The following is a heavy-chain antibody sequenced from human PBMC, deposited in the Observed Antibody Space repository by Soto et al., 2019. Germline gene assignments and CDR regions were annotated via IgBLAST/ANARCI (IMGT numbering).Heavy chain of an antibody. Sequence: QVQLVQSGAEVKKPGSSVKVSCKASGGTFSSYAISWVRQAPGQGLEWMGGFIPIFGTANYAQKFQGRVTITADESTSTAYMELSSLRSEDTAVYYCARGIVVVVAATAYYYDSSGYKYYGMDVWGQGTTVTVSS. D-gene: IGHD3-22*01. V-gene: IGHV1-69*01. J-gene: IGHJ6*02. CDR3: ARGIVVVVAATAYYYDSSGYKYYGMDV. CDR2: FIPIFGTA. CDR1: GGTFSSYA.